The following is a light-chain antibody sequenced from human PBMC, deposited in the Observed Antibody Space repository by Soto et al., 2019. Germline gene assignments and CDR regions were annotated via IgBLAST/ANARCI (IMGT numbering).Light chain of an antibody. CDR3: QQYTSSST. J-gene: IGKJ1*01. Sequence: DIQRTQSPSTLSASVGDRVTSTCRASQSISDWLAWYQRKPGKAPTLLIYQAYTLETRVPSRFSGTGSGTECTLTISSLQPDDFATYYCQQYTSSSTFGQGTKVEIK. CDR2: QAY. CDR1: QSISDW. V-gene: IGKV1-5*03.